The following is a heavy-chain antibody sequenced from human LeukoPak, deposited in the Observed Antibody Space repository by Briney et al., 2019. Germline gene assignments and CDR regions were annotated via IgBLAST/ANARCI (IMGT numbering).Heavy chain of an antibody. CDR2: ISAYNGNT. CDR3: ARDWYYDFWSGYYYGMDV. J-gene: IGHJ6*02. D-gene: IGHD3-3*01. Sequence: GASVKVSCKASGYTFTSYGISWVRQAPGQGLEWMGWISAYNGNTNYAQKLQGRVTKTTDTSTSTAYMELRSLRSDDTAVYYCARDWYYDFWSGYYYGMDVWGQGTMVTVSS. CDR1: GYTFTSYG. V-gene: IGHV1-18*01.